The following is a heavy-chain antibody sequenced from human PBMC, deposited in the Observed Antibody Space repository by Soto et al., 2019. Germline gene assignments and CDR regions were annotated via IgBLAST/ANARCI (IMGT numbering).Heavy chain of an antibody. Sequence: QVQLQESGPGLVRPSQTLSLTCIVFGDSISSGEYYWSWIRQPPGKGLEWIGYISYSGTPYYNPSLQSRLTMAIVSARTQLSLNSTSVTAADTAVYTFDSAAWRGSNSRGAFDKWGQGTLVTVSS. CDR3: DSAAWRGSNSRGAFDK. CDR2: ISYSGTP. CDR1: GDSISSGEYY. V-gene: IGHV4-30-4*08. J-gene: IGHJ3*02. D-gene: IGHD3-3*01.